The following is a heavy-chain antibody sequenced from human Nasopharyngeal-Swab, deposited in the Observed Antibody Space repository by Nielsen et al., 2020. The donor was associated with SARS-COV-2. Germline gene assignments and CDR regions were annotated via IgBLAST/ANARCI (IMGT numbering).Heavy chain of an antibody. Sequence: WIRQPPGKGLEWIGSIYHSGSTYYNPSLKSRVTISVDTSKNQFSLKLSSVTAADTAVYYCARVTLGEDGYGDNWFDPWGQGTLVTVSS. D-gene: IGHD4/OR15-4a*01. CDR2: IYHSGST. V-gene: IGHV4-38-2*02. CDR3: ARVTLGEDGYGDNWFDP. J-gene: IGHJ5*02.